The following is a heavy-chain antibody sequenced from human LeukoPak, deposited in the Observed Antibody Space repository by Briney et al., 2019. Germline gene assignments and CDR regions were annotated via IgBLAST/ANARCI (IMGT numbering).Heavy chain of an antibody. D-gene: IGHD5-18*01. CDR1: GGSISSYY. Sequence: SETLSLTCTVSGGSISSYYWSWIRQPPGKGLEWIGYIYYSGSTNYNPSLKSRVTISVDTSKNQFSLKLSSVTAADTAVYYCARDRSAMVPRGAIYYYGMDVWGQGTTVTVSS. CDR3: ARDRSAMVPRGAIYYYGMDV. CDR2: IYYSGST. V-gene: IGHV4-59*01. J-gene: IGHJ6*02.